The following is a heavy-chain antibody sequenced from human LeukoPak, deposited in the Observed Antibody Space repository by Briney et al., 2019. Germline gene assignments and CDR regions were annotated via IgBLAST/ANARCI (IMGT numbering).Heavy chain of an antibody. Sequence: SETLSLTCTVSGGSISSYYWSWIRQPPGKGLEWIGYIYYSGSTNYNPSLKSRVTISVDTSKNQFSPKLSFVTAADTAVYYCARVPTTVTTPYSDYWGQGTLVTVSS. CDR3: ARVPTTVTTPYSDY. J-gene: IGHJ4*02. V-gene: IGHV4-59*01. CDR1: GGSISSYY. CDR2: IYYSGST. D-gene: IGHD4-17*01.